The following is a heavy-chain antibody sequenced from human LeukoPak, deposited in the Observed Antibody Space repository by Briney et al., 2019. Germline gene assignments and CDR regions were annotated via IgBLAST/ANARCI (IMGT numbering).Heavy chain of an antibody. V-gene: IGHV4-31*03. CDR2: IYYSGST. CDR3: ARVPGPYYYDSSGIDY. CDR1: GGSVSSGSYY. D-gene: IGHD3-22*01. J-gene: IGHJ4*02. Sequence: SETLSLTCTVSGGSVSSGSYYWSWIRQPPGKGLEWIGYIYYSGSTYYNPSLKSRVTISVDTSKNQFSLKLSSVTAADTAVYYCARVPGPYYYDSSGIDYWGQGTLVTVSS.